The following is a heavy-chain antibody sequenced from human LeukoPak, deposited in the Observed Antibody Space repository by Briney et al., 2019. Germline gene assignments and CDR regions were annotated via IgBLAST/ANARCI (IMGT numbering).Heavy chain of an antibody. D-gene: IGHD1-1*01. CDR1: GGSISSSYYY. CDR2: IYYSGST. CDR3: ARHAHNWNYDY. Sequence: SETLSLTCTVSGGSISSSYYYWGWIRQPPGKGLEWIGSIYYSGSTYYNPSLKSRVTISVDTSENQFSLKLSSVTAADTAVYYCARHAHNWNYDYWGQGTLVTVSS. J-gene: IGHJ4*02. V-gene: IGHV4-39*01.